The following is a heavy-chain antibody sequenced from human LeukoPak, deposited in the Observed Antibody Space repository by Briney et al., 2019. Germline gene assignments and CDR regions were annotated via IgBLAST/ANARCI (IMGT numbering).Heavy chain of an antibody. CDR3: ARDLRGGHFDY. J-gene: IGHJ4*02. D-gene: IGHD3-10*01. V-gene: IGHV3-21*01. Sequence: GGSLRLSCTVSGITFRTSSFNWVRQVPGKGLEWVSSISSSGTYMYYSDSVEGRFTISRDNAKNSVFLQMDSLRAEDTAVYYCARDLRGGHFDYWGQGTLVTVSS. CDR2: ISSSGTYM. CDR1: GITFRTSS.